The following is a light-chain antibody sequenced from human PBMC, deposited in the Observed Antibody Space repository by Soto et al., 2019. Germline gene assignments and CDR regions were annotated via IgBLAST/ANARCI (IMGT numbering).Light chain of an antibody. Sequence: EIVLTQSPGTLSLSPGERATLTCRASQSVSSKFLVWYQQKPGQAPRLLIYGASSRATGIPDRFSDSGSGTDFTLTISRLEPEDFAVYYCQQYGSSPITFGHGTRLEIK. J-gene: IGKJ5*01. CDR1: QSVSSKF. V-gene: IGKV3-20*01. CDR2: GAS. CDR3: QQYGSSPIT.